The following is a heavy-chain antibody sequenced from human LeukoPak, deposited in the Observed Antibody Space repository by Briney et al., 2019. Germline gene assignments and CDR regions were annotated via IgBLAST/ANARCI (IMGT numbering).Heavy chain of an antibody. J-gene: IGHJ6*02. CDR1: GSTVSSNS. CDR3: ARGQEVFSSPWQWGPKKKYHYTSMDV. V-gene: IGHV3-66*01. Sequence: GGSLRLSCAASGSTVSSNSMNWVRQAPGKGLEWVSVIKTGGGTHYGGSVKGRFIVSRGSSTTVSLQMNNLRAEDTAVYFCARGQEVFSSPWQWGPKKKYHYTSMDVWGQGTTVTVSS. D-gene: IGHD2-2*01. CDR2: IKTGGGT.